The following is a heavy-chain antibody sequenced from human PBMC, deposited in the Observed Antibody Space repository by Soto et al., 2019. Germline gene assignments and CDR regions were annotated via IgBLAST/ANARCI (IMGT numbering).Heavy chain of an antibody. CDR1: GFTFSSYG. CDR3: ARGGRDCSGGSCYSRYYYYYYMDV. CDR2: IWYDGSNK. V-gene: IGHV3-33*01. J-gene: IGHJ6*03. Sequence: QVQLVESGGGVVQPGRSLRLSCAASGFTFSSYGMHWVRQAPGKGLEWVAVIWYDGSNKYYADSVKGRFTISRDNSKNTLYLQMNSLRAEDTAVYYCARGGRDCSGGSCYSRYYYYYYMDVWGKGTTVTVSS. D-gene: IGHD2-15*01.